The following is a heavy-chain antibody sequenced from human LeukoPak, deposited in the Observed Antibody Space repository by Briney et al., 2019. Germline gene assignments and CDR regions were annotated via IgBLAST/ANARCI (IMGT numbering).Heavy chain of an antibody. CDR3: ARDSEGSRITIFGVVDY. CDR2: INSDGSST. J-gene: IGHJ4*02. V-gene: IGHV3-74*01. Sequence: PGGSLRLSCAASGFTFSSYWMHWVRQAPGKGLVWVSRINSDGSSTSYADSVKGRFTFSRDNAKNTLYLQMNSLRAEDTAVYYCARDSEGSRITIFGVVDYWGQGTLVTVSS. D-gene: IGHD3-3*01. CDR1: GFTFSSYW.